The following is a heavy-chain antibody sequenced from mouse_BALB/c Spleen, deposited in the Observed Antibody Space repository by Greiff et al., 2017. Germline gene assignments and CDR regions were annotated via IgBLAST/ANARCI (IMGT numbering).Heavy chain of an antibody. D-gene: IGHD2-1*01. CDR2: IDPANGNT. CDR3: APYGNYVGAMDY. CDR1: GFNIKDTY. Sequence: VHVKQSGAELVKPGASVKLSCTASGFNIKDTYMHWVKQRPEQGLEWIGRIDPANGNTKYDPKFQGKATITADTSSNKAYLQLSSLTSEDTAVYYCAPYGNYVGAMDYWGQGTSVTVSS. V-gene: IGHV14-3*02. J-gene: IGHJ4*01.